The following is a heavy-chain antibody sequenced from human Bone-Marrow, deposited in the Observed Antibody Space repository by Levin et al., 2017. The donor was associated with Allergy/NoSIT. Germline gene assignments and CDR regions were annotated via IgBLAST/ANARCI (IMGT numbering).Heavy chain of an antibody. Sequence: GGSLRLSCEGSGFTFSNLGMHWVRQTPGKGLEWVALIWHDGSKQYSGDSVKGRRAISRVNSKNTLYLQMSRLMTEDAALYFCAGDQLTYHYENSGFQQPERNFDLWGRGTLVTVSS. CDR3: AGDQLTYHYENSGFQQPERNFDL. CDR1: GFTFSNLG. J-gene: IGHJ2*01. CDR2: IWHDGSKQ. V-gene: IGHV3-33*01. D-gene: IGHD3-22*01.